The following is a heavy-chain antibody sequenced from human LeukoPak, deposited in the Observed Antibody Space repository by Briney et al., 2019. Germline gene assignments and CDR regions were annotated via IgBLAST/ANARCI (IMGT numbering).Heavy chain of an antibody. CDR2: IQYDGSNE. D-gene: IGHD3-22*01. Sequence: GGSLRLSCAASGFTFSSYGMHWVRQAPGKGLEWVAYIQYDGSNEQYADSVKGRFSISRDSSKNILYLQMNSLRAEDTAVYYCARDLKMIVVVNPDYWGQGTLVTVSS. J-gene: IGHJ4*02. CDR1: GFTFSSYG. V-gene: IGHV3-30*02. CDR3: ARDLKMIVVVNPDY.